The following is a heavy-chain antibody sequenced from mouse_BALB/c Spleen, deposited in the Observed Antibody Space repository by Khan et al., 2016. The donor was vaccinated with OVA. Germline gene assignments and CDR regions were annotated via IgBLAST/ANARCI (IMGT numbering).Heavy chain of an antibody. CDR2: IWGGGTT. D-gene: IGHD2-10*01. CDR3: AKPFYAHYYAMDY. CDR1: GFSLTDYG. V-gene: IGHV2-6-5*01. Sequence: VQLQESGPGLVAPSQSLSITCTVSGFSLTDYGVNWIRQPPGKGLEWLGIIWGGGTTYYNSALKSRRSISKDNSKSQVFLIMNSLQTDDTAMYFCAKPFYAHYYAMDYWGQGTSVTVSS. J-gene: IGHJ4*01.